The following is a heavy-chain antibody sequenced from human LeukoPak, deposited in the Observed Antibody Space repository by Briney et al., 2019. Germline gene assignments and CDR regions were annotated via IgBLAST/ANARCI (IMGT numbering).Heavy chain of an antibody. Sequence: PGGSLRLSCAASEFIFSSYGMHWVRRAPGKGLEWVAFIQYDGSNKYYADSVKGRFTISRDNSKNRLYLQMNSLRAEDTAVYYCAKNFGDAFDIWGQGTMVTVSS. CDR3: AKNFGDAFDI. D-gene: IGHD3-16*01. J-gene: IGHJ3*02. CDR2: IQYDGSNK. CDR1: EFIFSSYG. V-gene: IGHV3-30*02.